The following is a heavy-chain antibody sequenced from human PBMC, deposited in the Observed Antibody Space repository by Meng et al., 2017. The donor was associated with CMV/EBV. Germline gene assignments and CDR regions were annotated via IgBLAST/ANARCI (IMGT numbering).Heavy chain of an antibody. V-gene: IGHV3-23*01. J-gene: IGHJ6*02. CDR2: ISGSGGST. D-gene: IGHD6-25*01. Sequence: GESLKISCAASGFTFSSYAMSWVRQAPGKGLEWVSAISGSGGSTYYADSVKGRFTISRDNSKNMLYLQMNSLRAEDTAVYYCARERLSPYYYYGMDVWGQGTTVTVSS. CDR1: GFTFSSYA. CDR3: ARERLSPYYYYGMDV.